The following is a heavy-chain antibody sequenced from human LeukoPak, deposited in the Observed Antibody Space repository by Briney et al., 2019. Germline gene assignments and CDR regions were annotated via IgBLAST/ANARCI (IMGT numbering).Heavy chain of an antibody. CDR2: IYYSGST. D-gene: IGHD5-18*01. J-gene: IGHJ4*02. Sequence: SETLSLTCTVSGVSISSSSYYWGWVRQPPGKGLEWIGSIYYSGSTYYNPSLKSRITISVDTSKNHFSLKLSSVTAADTAVYYCARGGYSYYYFDYWGQGTLVTVSS. CDR3: ARGGYSYYYFDY. V-gene: IGHV4-39*07. CDR1: GVSISSSSYY.